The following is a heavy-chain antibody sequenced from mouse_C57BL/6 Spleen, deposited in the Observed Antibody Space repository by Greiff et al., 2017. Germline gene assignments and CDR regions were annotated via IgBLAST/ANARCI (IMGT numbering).Heavy chain of an antibody. Sequence: EVKLMESEGGLVQPGSSMKLSCTASGFTFSDYYMAWVRQVPEKGLEWVANINYDGSSTYYLDSLKSRFIISRDNAKNILYLQLRSLKSEDTATDYCARDLPYYAMDYWGQGTSVTVSS. J-gene: IGHJ4*01. CDR1: GFTFSDYY. CDR3: ARDLPYYAMDY. CDR2: INYDGSST. V-gene: IGHV5-16*01.